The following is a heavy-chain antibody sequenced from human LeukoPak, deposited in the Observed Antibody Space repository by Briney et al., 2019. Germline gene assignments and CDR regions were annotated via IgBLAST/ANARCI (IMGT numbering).Heavy chain of an antibody. CDR3: ARVSYYDSSGYPEYFHH. D-gene: IGHD3-22*01. CDR2: IIVILGIA. Sequence: SLKVSCKASGGTFSSYAVSWVRQAPGQGLEWMGRIIVILGIANHAQKFQGRVTITADKSTTTAYMELSSLRSEDTAVYYCARVSYYDSSGYPEYFHHWGQGTLVTVSS. J-gene: IGHJ1*01. V-gene: IGHV1-69*04. CDR1: GGTFSSYA.